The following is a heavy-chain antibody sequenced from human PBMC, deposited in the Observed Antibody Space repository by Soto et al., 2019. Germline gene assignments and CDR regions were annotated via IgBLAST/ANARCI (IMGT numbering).Heavy chain of an antibody. V-gene: IGHV4-39*01. Sequence: SETLSLTCTVSGGSISSSIYYWGWIRQPPGKGLEWIGSIYYSGSTYYNPSLKSRVTISVDTSKNQFSLKLSSVTAADTAVYYCAGRTSLTSVEIFSGGLSGYNWVDPWGRGTLVTVSS. CDR1: GGSISSSIYY. D-gene: IGHD3-3*01. CDR2: IYYSGST. J-gene: IGHJ5*01. CDR3: AGRTSLTSVEIFSGGLSGYNWVDP.